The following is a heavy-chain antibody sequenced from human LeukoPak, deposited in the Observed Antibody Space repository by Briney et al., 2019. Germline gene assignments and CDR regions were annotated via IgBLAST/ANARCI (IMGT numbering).Heavy chain of an antibody. J-gene: IGHJ5*02. CDR2: IYHSGST. Sequence: SETLSLTCTVSGCSISSGYYWGWIRQPPGKGLEWIGNIYHSGSTYYNPSLKSRVTISVDTSKNQFSLKLSSVTAANTAVYYCASTSGSYRYNWFDPWGQGTLVTVSS. V-gene: IGHV4-38-2*02. CDR3: ASTSGSYRYNWFDP. D-gene: IGHD1-26*01. CDR1: GCSISSGYY.